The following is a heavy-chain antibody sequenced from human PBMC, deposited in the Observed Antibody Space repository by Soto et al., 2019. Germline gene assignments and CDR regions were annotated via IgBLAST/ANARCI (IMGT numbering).Heavy chain of an antibody. J-gene: IGHJ6*02. CDR3: ARDRRYCSSTSCYTGDYYYYGMDV. V-gene: IGHV4-59*01. CDR1: GGSISSYY. D-gene: IGHD2-2*02. Sequence: QVQLQESGPGLVKPSETLSLTCTVSGGSISSYYWSWIRQPPGKGLEWIGYIDYSGSTNYNPSLKSRVAISVDTSKNQFSLKLSSVTAADTAVYYCARDRRYCSSTSCYTGDYYYYGMDVWGQGTTVTVSS. CDR2: IDYSGST.